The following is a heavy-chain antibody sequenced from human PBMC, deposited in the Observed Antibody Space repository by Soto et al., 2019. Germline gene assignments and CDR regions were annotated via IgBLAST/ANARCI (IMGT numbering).Heavy chain of an antibody. CDR3: ARGGYSGYDLNYYYYMDV. Sequence: GGSLRLSCAASGFTFSSYGMHWVRQAPGKGLEWVAVIWYDGSNKYYADSVKGRFTISRNNSKNTLYLQMNSLRAEDTAVYYCARGGYSGYDLNYYYYMDVWGKGTTVTVSS. CDR2: IWYDGSNK. D-gene: IGHD5-12*01. J-gene: IGHJ6*03. V-gene: IGHV3-33*01. CDR1: GFTFSSYG.